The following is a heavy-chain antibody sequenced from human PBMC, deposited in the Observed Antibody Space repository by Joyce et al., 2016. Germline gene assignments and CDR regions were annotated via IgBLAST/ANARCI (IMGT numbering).Heavy chain of an antibody. CDR1: GGPFRGFF. J-gene: IGHJ4*02. CDR3: ARSQWLAPLMY. V-gene: IGHV4-34*01. D-gene: IGHD6-19*01. Sequence: QVQLQQWGAGLLKPSETLSLTCAVSGGPFRGFFWTWVRQAPGKGLEWIGDINNSGGTNYNPSLKTRVTFSVDTDKNQFSLKLTSLSAADTAVYYCARSQWLAPLMYWGQGTPVTVSS. CDR2: INNSGGT.